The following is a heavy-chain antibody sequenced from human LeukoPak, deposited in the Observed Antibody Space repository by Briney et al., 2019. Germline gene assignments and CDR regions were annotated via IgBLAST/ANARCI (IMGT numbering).Heavy chain of an antibody. D-gene: IGHD1-1*01. CDR1: GLTFSNYW. J-gene: IGHJ4*02. Sequence: GQSLRLACAASGLTFSNYWMSWVRQAPGNVMEWEANIKEDGSEKYYVDSVKGRFAISRGNARNSVPWQTNSLLAEDTAEYYCARGERYFPYWGQGTLVTVYS. CDR3: ARGERYFPY. CDR2: IKEDGSEK. V-gene: IGHV3-7*03.